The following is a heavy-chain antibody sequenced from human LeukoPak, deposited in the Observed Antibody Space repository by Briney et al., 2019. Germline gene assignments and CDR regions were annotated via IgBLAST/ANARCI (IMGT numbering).Heavy chain of an antibody. Sequence: ASVKVSCKASGGTFSSYAISWVRQAPGQGLEWMGRIFPIFGIANYAQKFQGRVTITADKSTSTAYMELSSLRSEDTAVYYCARDLLRYFDWSGGGWFDPWGQGTLVTVSS. J-gene: IGHJ5*02. CDR3: ARDLLRYFDWSGGGWFDP. CDR2: IFPIFGIA. D-gene: IGHD3-9*01. CDR1: GGTFSSYA. V-gene: IGHV1-69*04.